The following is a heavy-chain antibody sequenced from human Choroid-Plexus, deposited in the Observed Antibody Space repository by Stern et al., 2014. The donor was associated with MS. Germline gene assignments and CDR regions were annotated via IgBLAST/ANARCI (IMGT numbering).Heavy chain of an antibody. V-gene: IGHV3-30*18. CDR2: VSDGGSNK. D-gene: IGHD2/OR15-2a*01. CDR3: AKDRQYLTYFFDH. Sequence: VQLVESGGGVVQPGRPLRLSCVASGFTFGSCAMHWVRQAPGKGLEWVAGVSDGGSNKYYADSVKGRFTISRDNSQNTLYMQMSSLRPEDTAVYYCAKDRQYLTYFFDHWGQGSLVTVSS. CDR1: GFTFGSCA. J-gene: IGHJ5*02.